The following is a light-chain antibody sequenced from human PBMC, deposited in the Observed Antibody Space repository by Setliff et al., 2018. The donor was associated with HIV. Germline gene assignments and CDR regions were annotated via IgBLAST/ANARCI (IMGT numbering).Light chain of an antibody. CDR3: SSYTSRSTWV. Sequence: QSVLTQPASVSGSPGQSITISCTGTSSDIGSSKFVSWYQQHTGKAPKVMIYNVDKRPSGVSNRFSGSKYGNTASLTISGLQIEDEADYYCSSYTSRSTWVFGGGTQVTVL. CDR2: NVD. CDR1: SSDIGSSKF. V-gene: IGLV2-14*03. J-gene: IGLJ3*02.